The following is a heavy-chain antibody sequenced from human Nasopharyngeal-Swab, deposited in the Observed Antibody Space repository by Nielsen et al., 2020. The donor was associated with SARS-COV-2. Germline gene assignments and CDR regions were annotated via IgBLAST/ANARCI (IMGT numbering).Heavy chain of an antibody. CDR1: GGSRRRRRKK. V-gene: IGHV4-39*01. J-gene: IGHJ5*02. D-gene: IGHD3-3*01. CDR2: IYYSGST. Sequence: SLSLSLTCTVSGGSRRRRRKKRGGRRKQKGKGMEWIGSIYYSGSTKDNPSIKSRVTISEDTSKNKFNLKLSSVTAADTAVYYCSRHGLSGTTLFGVVIPNNWFDPWGQGTLVTVSS. CDR3: SRHGLSGTTLFGVVIPNNWFDP.